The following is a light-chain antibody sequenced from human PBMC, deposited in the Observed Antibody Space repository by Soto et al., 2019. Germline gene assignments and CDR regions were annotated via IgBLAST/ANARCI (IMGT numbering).Light chain of an antibody. CDR1: QSITTW. J-gene: IGKJ1*01. V-gene: IGKV1-5*01. CDR3: QQYNFYTT. Sequence: DIQMTQSPSILSASVGDRVTITCRASQSITTWLAWYQQTPGKAPKLLIFDASSLESGVPSRFAGSGSGTEFTLTISSLQPDDFATYYCQQYNFYTTFGQGTKVEIK. CDR2: DAS.